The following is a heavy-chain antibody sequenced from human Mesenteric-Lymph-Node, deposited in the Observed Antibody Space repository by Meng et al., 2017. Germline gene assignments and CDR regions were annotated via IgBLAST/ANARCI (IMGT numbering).Heavy chain of an antibody. J-gene: IGHJ5*02. CDR3: ASSVGDRSGYYYH. D-gene: IGHD3-22*01. Sequence: SVKVSCKASGGTFSSYTISWVRQAPGQGLEWMGRIIPILGIANYAQKFQGRVTITADKSTSTAYMELSSLRSEDTAVYYCASSVGDRSGYYYHWGQGTLVTVSS. CDR2: IIPILGIA. CDR1: GGTFSSYT. V-gene: IGHV1-69*02.